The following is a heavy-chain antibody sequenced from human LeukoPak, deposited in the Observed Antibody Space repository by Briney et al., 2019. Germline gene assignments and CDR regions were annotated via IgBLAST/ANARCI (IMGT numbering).Heavy chain of an antibody. J-gene: IGHJ1*01. CDR2: IKSKTDNGTA. CDR3: TTTLH. V-gene: IGHV3-15*01. Sequence: PGGSLRLSCAASGFTFSNAWMNWVRQVPGKGLEWIGRIKSKTDNGTADYAAPVKGRFTISRDDLKNTLYLQMNILKTEDTAVYYCTTTLHWGQGTLVTASS. CDR1: GFTFSNAW.